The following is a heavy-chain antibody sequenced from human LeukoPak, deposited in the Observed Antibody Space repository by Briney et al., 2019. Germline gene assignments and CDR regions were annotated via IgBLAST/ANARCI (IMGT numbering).Heavy chain of an antibody. V-gene: IGHV1-69*04. CDR3: ARDPVEMAKPGICSYFDY. Sequence: SVKVSCKASGGTFSSYAISWVRQAPGQGLEWMGRIIPIFGIANYAQNFQGRVTITADKSTSTAYMELSSLRSEDTAVCYCARDPVEMAKPGICSYFDYWGQGTLVTVSS. CDR1: GGTFSSYA. J-gene: IGHJ4*02. D-gene: IGHD5-24*01. CDR2: IIPIFGIA.